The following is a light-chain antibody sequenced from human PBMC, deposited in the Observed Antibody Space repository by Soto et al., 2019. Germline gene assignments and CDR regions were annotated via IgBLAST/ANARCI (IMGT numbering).Light chain of an antibody. V-gene: IGLV2-23*01. J-gene: IGLJ3*02. CDR1: SSDVGSYNL. Sequence: QSALTQPASVSGSPGQSITISCTGTSSDVGSYNLVSWYQQHPGKAPKLMIYEGSKRPSGVSNRFSGSKSGNTASLTISGLQAEDEADYYCCSYAGSSTSPGVFGGGTKVTVL. CDR3: CSYAGSSTSPGV. CDR2: EGS.